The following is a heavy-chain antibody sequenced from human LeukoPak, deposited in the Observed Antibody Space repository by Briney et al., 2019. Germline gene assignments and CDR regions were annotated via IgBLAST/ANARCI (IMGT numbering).Heavy chain of an antibody. J-gene: IGHJ4*02. Sequence: GASVKVSCKASGYTFTGYYMHWVRQAPGQGLECMGWINPNSGGTNYAQNFQGRVTMTRDTSISTAYMELSRLRSDDTAVYYCARLEGYCSSTSCYAESRVDYWGQGTLVTVSA. CDR3: ARLEGYCSSTSCYAESRVDY. D-gene: IGHD2-2*01. CDR2: INPNSGGT. V-gene: IGHV1-2*02. CDR1: GYTFTGYY.